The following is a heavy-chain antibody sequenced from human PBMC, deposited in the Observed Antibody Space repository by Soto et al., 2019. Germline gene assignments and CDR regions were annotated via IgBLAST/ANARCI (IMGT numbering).Heavy chain of an antibody. Sequence: QVQLVQSGAEVKKPGSSVKVSCRASGGTFNNYAVTWVRQAPGQGLEWMGGTIPVSGTANYAQQFQGRVRITAEESTNTVYMELSSLRSEDTAMYYCASSYGTSWYGDWWGQGTLVTVSS. CDR3: ASSYGTSWYGDW. CDR1: GGTFNNYA. D-gene: IGHD6-13*01. V-gene: IGHV1-69*01. CDR2: TIPVSGTA. J-gene: IGHJ4*02.